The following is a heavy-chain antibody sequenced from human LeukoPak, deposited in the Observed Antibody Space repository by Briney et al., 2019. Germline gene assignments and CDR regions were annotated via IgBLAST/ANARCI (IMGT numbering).Heavy chain of an antibody. Sequence: ASVKVSCKASGYTFTGYYMHWVRQAPGQGLEWMGWTNPNSGGTNYAQKFQGRVTMTRDTSISTAYMELSRLRSDDTAVYYCARDLERRRVYCGGDCYLHAFDIWGQGTMVTVSS. CDR3: ARDLERRRVYCGGDCYLHAFDI. V-gene: IGHV1-2*02. J-gene: IGHJ3*02. CDR2: TNPNSGGT. CDR1: GYTFTGYY. D-gene: IGHD2-21*01.